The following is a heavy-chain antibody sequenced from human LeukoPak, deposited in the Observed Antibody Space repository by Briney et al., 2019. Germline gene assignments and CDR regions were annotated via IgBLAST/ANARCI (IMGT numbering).Heavy chain of an antibody. D-gene: IGHD5-24*01. Sequence: PGGSLRLSCAASGFTFSSSWMDWVRQAPGKGLEWVANINQDGSKDYYADSGRGRFTISRDNAKNSLYLQVNSLRAEDTATYYCATDAGWLQLNFWGQGTLVTVSS. CDR1: GFTFSSSW. CDR3: ATDAGWLQLNF. J-gene: IGHJ4*02. CDR2: INQDGSKD. V-gene: IGHV3-7*01.